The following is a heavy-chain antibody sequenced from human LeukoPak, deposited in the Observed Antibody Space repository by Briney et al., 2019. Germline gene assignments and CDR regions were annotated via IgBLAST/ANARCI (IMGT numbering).Heavy chain of an antibody. CDR3: AREGYDFWSGHSFYFDY. CDR2: IKQDGSEK. V-gene: IGHV3-7*01. CDR1: GFTFSSYA. D-gene: IGHD3-3*01. Sequence: QPGGSLRLSCAASGFTFSSYAMSWVRQAPGKGLEWVANIKQDGSEKYYVDSVKGRFTISRDNAKNSLYLQMNSLRAEDTAVYYCAREGYDFWSGHSFYFDYWGQGTLVTVSS. J-gene: IGHJ4*02.